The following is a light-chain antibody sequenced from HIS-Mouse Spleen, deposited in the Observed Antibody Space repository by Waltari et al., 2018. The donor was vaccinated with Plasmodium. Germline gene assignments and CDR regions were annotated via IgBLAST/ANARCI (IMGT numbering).Light chain of an antibody. CDR2: GNS. Sequence: QSVLTQPPSVSGAPGQRVTIPCPGSSSTHGAGSDVNWYQQLPGTAPKLLIYGNSNRPSGVPDRFSGAKSGTSASLAITGLQAEDEADYYCQSYDSSLSGYVFGTGTKVTVL. CDR3: QSYDSSLSGYV. V-gene: IGLV1-40*01. J-gene: IGLJ1*01. CDR1: SSTHGAGSD.